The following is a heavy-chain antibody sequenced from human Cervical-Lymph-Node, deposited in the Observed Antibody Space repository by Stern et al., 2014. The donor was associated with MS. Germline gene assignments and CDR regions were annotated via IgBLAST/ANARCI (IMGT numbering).Heavy chain of an antibody. CDR2: TYYRSKWYN. J-gene: IGHJ6*02. D-gene: IGHD6-13*01. CDR1: GGSVSSNSAA. CDR3: ARAPAGIDYYYGMDV. V-gene: IGHV6-1*01. Sequence: QGQPQGSGPGLVKPSQTPSLTCGLSGGSVSSNSAAWNWNRQAPSRGLEGVGRTYYRSKWYNDYAVSVKSRITINPDTSKNQFSLQLNSVTPEDTAVYYCARAPAGIDYYYGMDVWGQGTTVTVSS.